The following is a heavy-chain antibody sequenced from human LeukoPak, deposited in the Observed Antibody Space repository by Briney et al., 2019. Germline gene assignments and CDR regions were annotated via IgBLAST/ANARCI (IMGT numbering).Heavy chain of an antibody. J-gene: IGHJ4*02. CDR3: AKEVYDSSGYLGYFDY. CDR1: GFTFSSYG. CDR2: ISYDGSNK. Sequence: PGGSLRLSCAASGFTFSSYGMHWVRQAPGKGLEWVAVISYDGSNKYYADSVKGRFTISRDNSKNTLYLQMNSLRAEDTAVYYCAKEVYDSSGYLGYFDYWGQGTLVTVSS. D-gene: IGHD3-22*01. V-gene: IGHV3-30*18.